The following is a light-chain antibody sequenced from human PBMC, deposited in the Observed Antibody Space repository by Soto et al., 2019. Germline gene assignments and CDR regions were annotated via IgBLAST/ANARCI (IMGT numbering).Light chain of an antibody. CDR1: QSVSSN. CDR2: ATS. V-gene: IGKV3-15*01. Sequence: EIVMTQSPATLSVSPGERATLSCRASQSVSSNLAWYQHKPGQAPRLLIYATSTRATGVPARFSGSGSGTDFTLPISSLQSEDFAIYFCQQYDKWPPYTFGQGTKLEIK. J-gene: IGKJ2*01. CDR3: QQYDKWPPYT.